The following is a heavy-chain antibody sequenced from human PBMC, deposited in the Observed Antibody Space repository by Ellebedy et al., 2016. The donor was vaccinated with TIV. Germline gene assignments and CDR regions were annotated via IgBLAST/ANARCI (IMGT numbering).Heavy chain of an antibody. CDR2: IYYSGST. CDR1: GGSISRYY. J-gene: IGHJ6*02. CDR3: ARVSTYYYGSGSYYIPVRGYYGMDV. D-gene: IGHD3-10*01. Sequence: MPSETLSLTCTVSGGSISRYYWNWIRQPPGKGLEWIGYIYYSGSTNYNPSLKSRVTITVDTSKTQFSLKLSSVTAADTAVYYCARVSTYYYGSGSYYIPVRGYYGMDVWGQGTTVTVSS. V-gene: IGHV4-59*12.